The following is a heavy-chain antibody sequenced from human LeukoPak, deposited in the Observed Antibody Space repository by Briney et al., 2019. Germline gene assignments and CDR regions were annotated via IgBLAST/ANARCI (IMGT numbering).Heavy chain of an antibody. CDR3: AAPGGYDSSGYYYYYGMDV. CDR2: IIPIFGTA. D-gene: IGHD3-22*01. CDR1: GGTFSSYA. J-gene: IGHJ6*02. V-gene: IGHV1-69*05. Sequence: SVKVSCKASGGTFSSYAISWVRQAPGQGLEWMGGIIPIFGTANYAQKFQGRVTITTDESTSTAYMELSSLRSEDTAVYYCAAPGGYDSSGYYYYYGMDVWGQGTTVTVPS.